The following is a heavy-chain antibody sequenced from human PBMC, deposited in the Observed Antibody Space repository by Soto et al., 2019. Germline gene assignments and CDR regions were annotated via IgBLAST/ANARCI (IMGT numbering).Heavy chain of an antibody. CDR3: ARGRYGDY. J-gene: IGHJ4*02. CDR2: ISAHNGNT. D-gene: IGHD1-1*01. Sequence: QVHLVQSGAEVKKPGASVKVSCKGSGYAFTTYGITWVRQAPGQGLEWMGWISAHNGNTNYAQKPQGRVTVTRATSTSTAYMELSSLRSDATAVYYSARGRYGDYWGQGALVTVSS. V-gene: IGHV1-18*01. CDR1: GYAFTTYG.